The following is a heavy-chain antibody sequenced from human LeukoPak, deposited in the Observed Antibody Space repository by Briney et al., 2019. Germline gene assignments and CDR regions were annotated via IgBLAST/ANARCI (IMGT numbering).Heavy chain of an antibody. D-gene: IGHD1-26*01. CDR1: GFTFSSYG. Sequence: GGSLRLSCAASGFTFSSYGMHWVRQAPGKGLEWVAFIRYDGSNKYYADSVKGRFTISRDNSKNTLYLQMNSLRAEDTAVYYCARDRSGSYRYYYYYMDVWGKGTTVTISS. V-gene: IGHV3-30*02. CDR3: ARDRSGSYRYYYYYMDV. CDR2: IRYDGSNK. J-gene: IGHJ6*03.